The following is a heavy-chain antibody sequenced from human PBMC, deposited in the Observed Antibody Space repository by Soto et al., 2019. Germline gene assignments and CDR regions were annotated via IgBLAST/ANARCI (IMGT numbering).Heavy chain of an antibody. D-gene: IGHD3-16*01. J-gene: IGHJ4*02. Sequence: QVQLVQSGAEVKKPGASVKVSCKASGYTFTSYAMHWVRQAPGQRLEWMGWINAGNGNTKYSQKFQGRVNITRDTSAGTAYMELISLRSEDTAVYYCANALGLYYFDYCGQGTLVTVSS. CDR2: INAGNGNT. CDR3: ANALGLYYFDY. CDR1: GYTFTSYA. V-gene: IGHV1-3*01.